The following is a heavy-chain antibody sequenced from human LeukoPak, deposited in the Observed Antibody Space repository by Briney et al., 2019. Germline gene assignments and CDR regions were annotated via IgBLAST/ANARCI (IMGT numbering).Heavy chain of an antibody. CDR1: GYTFTSYA. CDR3: ARGKYYYDSSGYYYLIDY. Sequence: ASVKVSCKASGYTFTSYAMNWVRQAPGQVLEWMGWISAYNGNTNYAQKLQGRVTMTTDTSTSTAYMELWSLRSDDTAVYYCARGKYYYDSSGYYYLIDYWGQGTLVTVSS. J-gene: IGHJ4*02. CDR2: ISAYNGNT. D-gene: IGHD3-22*01. V-gene: IGHV1-18*01.